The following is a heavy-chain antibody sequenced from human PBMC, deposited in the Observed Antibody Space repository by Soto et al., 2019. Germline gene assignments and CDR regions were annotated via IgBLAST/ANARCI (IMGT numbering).Heavy chain of an antibody. Sequence: EGSLRLSCAASGFTFSSYAMHWVRQAPGKGLEYVSAISSNGGSTYYANSMKGRFTISRDNSKNTLYLQMGSLRAEDMSVYYCARVSSSLGTSFDIWGQGTMVTVSS. CDR3: ARVSSSLGTSFDI. CDR1: GFTFSSYA. J-gene: IGHJ3*02. D-gene: IGHD7-27*01. CDR2: ISSNGGST. V-gene: IGHV3-64*01.